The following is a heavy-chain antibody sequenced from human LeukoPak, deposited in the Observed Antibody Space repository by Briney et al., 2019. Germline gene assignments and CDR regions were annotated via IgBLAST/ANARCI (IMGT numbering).Heavy chain of an antibody. CDR2: INPNSGGT. Sequence: ASVKVSCKASGCTFTGYYMHWVRQAPGQGLEWMGRINPNSGGTNYAQKFQGRVTMTRDTSISTAYMELSRLTSDDTAVYYCARDVIYYDSSGYYPYYWGQGTLVTVSS. J-gene: IGHJ4*02. CDR3: ARDVIYYDSSGYYPYY. D-gene: IGHD3-22*01. CDR1: GCTFTGYY. V-gene: IGHV1-2*06.